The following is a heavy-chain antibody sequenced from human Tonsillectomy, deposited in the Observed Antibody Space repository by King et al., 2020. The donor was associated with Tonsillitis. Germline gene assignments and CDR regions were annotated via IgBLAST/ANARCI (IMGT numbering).Heavy chain of an antibody. Sequence: QLQESGPGLVKPSQTLSLTCSVSGVSITSGSYYWSWIRQPAGKGLEWIGRIYTSGSTNYNPSLQSRVTMSVDTSKNQFSLRLSSVTAADTAVYYCARDYYGVGFDPWGQGTLVTVSS. CDR2: IYTSGST. D-gene: IGHD3-22*01. CDR1: GVSITSGSYY. CDR3: ARDYYGVGFDP. V-gene: IGHV4-61*02. J-gene: IGHJ5*02.